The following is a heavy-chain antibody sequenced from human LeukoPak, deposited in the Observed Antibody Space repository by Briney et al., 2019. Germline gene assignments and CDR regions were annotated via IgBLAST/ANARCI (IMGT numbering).Heavy chain of an antibody. CDR1: GGSISSSSYY. Sequence: SETLSLTCTVSGGSISSSSYYWGWIRQPPGKGLEWIGSIYYSGSTYYNPPLKSRVTISVDTSKNQFSLKLSSVTAADTAVYYCARTDHDYGDYVFDYWGQGTLVTVSS. V-gene: IGHV4-39*01. J-gene: IGHJ4*02. CDR3: ARTDHDYGDYVFDY. CDR2: IYYSGST. D-gene: IGHD4-17*01.